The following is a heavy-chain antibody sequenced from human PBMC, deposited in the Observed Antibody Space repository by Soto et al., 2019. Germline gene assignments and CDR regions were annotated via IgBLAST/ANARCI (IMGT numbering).Heavy chain of an antibody. D-gene: IGHD1-1*01. Sequence: GESLKISCKASGYSFTFYWIGWVRQMPGKGLEWMGIIYPGDSDIRYSPSFQGQVTISVDKSASTAYLQWSSLKASDTAIYYCARNRRYNWNVDHCAMAVWGQGTTVTVSS. J-gene: IGHJ6*02. CDR3: ARNRRYNWNVDHCAMAV. CDR1: GYSFTFYW. CDR2: IYPGDSDI. V-gene: IGHV5-51*01.